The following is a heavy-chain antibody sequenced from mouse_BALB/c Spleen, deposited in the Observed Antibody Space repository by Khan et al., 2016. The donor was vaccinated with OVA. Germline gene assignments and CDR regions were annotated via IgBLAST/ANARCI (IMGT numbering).Heavy chain of an antibody. Sequence: VQLQQPGAELVKPGASVKLSCTASGFNIKDTYMHWVKQRPEQGLEWIGRIDPATGNTKYDPKFQGKATITADTSANTAYLQLSSLTSEDTAVYYCARSGYDYACDYWGQGTTLTVAS. CDR2: IDPATGNT. CDR3: ARSGYDYACDY. J-gene: IGHJ2*01. CDR1: GFNIKDTY. D-gene: IGHD2-4*01. V-gene: IGHV14-3*02.